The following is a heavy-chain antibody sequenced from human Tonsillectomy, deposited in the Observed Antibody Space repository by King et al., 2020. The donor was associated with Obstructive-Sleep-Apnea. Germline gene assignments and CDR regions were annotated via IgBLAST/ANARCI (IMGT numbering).Heavy chain of an antibody. CDR3: SIFGVINYYFDY. J-gene: IGHJ4*02. V-gene: IGHV3-49*03. Sequence: QLVQSGGGLVQPGRSLRLSCTASGITFGDYAMSWSRQAPGKGLEWVGFIRSKTYSGTNEYAASVKGRFAISRDDSKSIAYLQMNSLKTEDTAVYYCSIFGVINYYFDYWGQGTLVTVSS. CDR2: IRSKTYSGTN. D-gene: IGHD3-3*01. CDR1: GITFGDYA.